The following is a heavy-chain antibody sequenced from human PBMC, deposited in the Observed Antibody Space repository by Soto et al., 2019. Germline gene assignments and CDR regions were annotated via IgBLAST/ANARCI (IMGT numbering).Heavy chain of an antibody. D-gene: IGHD1-1*01. Sequence: QVQLVESGGGVVQPGRSLRLSCAASGFTFSSYAMHWVRQAPGKGLEWVAVISYDGSNKYYADSVKGRFTISRDNSKNTLYLQMNSLRAEDTAVYYCARRLDAAYYYYYGMDVWGQGTTVTVSS. V-gene: IGHV3-30-3*01. CDR3: ARRLDAAYYYYYGMDV. CDR1: GFTFSSYA. J-gene: IGHJ6*02. CDR2: ISYDGSNK.